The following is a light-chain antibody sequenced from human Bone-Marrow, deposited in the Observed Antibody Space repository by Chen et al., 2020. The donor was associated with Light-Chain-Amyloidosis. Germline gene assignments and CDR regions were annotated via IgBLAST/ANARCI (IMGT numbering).Light chain of an antibody. Sequence: EVVLTQSPGTLSLPPAYRATLSCRASQAVSGVLAWYQQIPGQAPRLLIYDASRRATGSPDRFRGSGYGTDFILSVTRLEPEDFAVYYCQQYDTSPFTFGQGTRLEI. CDR2: DAS. CDR1: QAVSGV. CDR3: QQYDTSPFT. V-gene: IGKV3-20*01. J-gene: IGKJ2*01.